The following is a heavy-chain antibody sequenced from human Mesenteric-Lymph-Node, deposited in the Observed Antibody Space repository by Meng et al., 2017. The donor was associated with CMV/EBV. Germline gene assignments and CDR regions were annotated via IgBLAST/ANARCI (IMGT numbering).Heavy chain of an antibody. Sequence: GSLSLTCTVSGGSISSSSYYWGWIRQPPGKGLEWIGSIHYSGSTYYNPSLKSRVTISVDTSKNQFSLKVSSVTAADTAIYYCMRGGGIGVAGYWGQGTMVTVSS. D-gene: IGHD6-19*01. V-gene: IGHV4-39*07. CDR3: MRGGGIGVAGY. CDR2: IHYSGST. CDR1: GGSISSSSYY. J-gene: IGHJ4*02.